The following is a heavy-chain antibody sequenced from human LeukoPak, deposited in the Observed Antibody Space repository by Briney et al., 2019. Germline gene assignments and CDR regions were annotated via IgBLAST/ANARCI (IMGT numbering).Heavy chain of an antibody. V-gene: IGHV4-34*01. CDR2: INHSGST. CDR3: AGGLPHLAQTRGDYCDS. Sequence: TASETLSLTCAVYGGSFSDYFWNWIRQPPGKGLEWIGEINHSGSTNYNPSLKSRVTISVDTSKKQFSLNVTSVTAADTAVYYCAGGLPHLAQTRGDYCDSWGQGTLVTVSS. CDR1: GGSFSDYF. J-gene: IGHJ4*02. D-gene: IGHD1/OR15-1a*01.